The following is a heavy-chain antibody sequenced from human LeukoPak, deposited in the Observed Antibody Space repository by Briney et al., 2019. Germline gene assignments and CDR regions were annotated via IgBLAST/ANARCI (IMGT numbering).Heavy chain of an antibody. Sequence: PSETLSLTCTVSAFSISSGFYWGWIRQPPGKGLEWVGSIYYTGSTNYNPSLKSRVTISVDTSRNQFSLKLSSVTAADTAVYYCARAPYCSSGNCYDYWYFDLWGRGTLVTVSS. CDR3: ARAPYCSSGNCYDYWYFDL. CDR1: AFSISSGFY. CDR2: IYYTGST. D-gene: IGHD2-15*01. V-gene: IGHV4-38-2*02. J-gene: IGHJ2*01.